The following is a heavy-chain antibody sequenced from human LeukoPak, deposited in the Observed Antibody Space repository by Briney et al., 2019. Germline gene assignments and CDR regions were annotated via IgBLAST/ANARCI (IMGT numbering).Heavy chain of an antibody. CDR3: ARGAYQIVVVTAPTY. V-gene: IGHV3-30-3*01. Sequence: GGSLRLSCAASGFTFSNYTMHWVRQAPGKGLEWVAVLSSDGSNKYYADSVKGRFTISRDISKNALYLQMTSLRAEDTAVYYCARGAYQIVVVTAPTYWGQGTLVTVSS. J-gene: IGHJ4*02. D-gene: IGHD2-21*02. CDR2: LSSDGSNK. CDR1: GFTFSNYT.